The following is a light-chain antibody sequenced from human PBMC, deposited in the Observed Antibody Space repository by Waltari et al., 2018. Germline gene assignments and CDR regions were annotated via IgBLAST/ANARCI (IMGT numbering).Light chain of an antibody. CDR1: SSNFGAGYD. CDR2: GNT. J-gene: IGLJ2*01. Sequence: QSVLTQPPSVSGAPGQKVTIPCTGGSSNFGAGYDVHWYQQFPGTSPKLLIFGNTIRPSGVPGRFSGSRSGTSASLAIAGLQSEDEAVYYCQSFDSSLSASVFGGGTKLTVL. CDR3: QSFDSSLSASV. V-gene: IGLV1-40*01.